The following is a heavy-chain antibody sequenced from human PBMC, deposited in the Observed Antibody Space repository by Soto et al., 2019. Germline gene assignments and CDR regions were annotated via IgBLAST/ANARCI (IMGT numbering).Heavy chain of an antibody. V-gene: IGHV4-34*01. CDR3: ARHGGYYFDY. D-gene: IGHD3-16*01. CDR2: IYHGLSI. J-gene: IGHJ4*02. CDR1: SGSFSGYY. Sequence: LSLTCAVYSGSFSGYYWSWIRQPPGKGLEWIGEIYHGLSIVYNPSLKSRVTISGDSSKNQFSLKLSSVTAADTAVYYCARHGGYYFDYWGQGTLVTVSS.